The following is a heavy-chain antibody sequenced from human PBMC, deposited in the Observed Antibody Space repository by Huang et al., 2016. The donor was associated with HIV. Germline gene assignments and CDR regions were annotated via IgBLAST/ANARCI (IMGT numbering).Heavy chain of an antibody. V-gene: IGHV4-34*01. CDR3: ATSRSGSGWFLDI. CDR1: GGSLHGYY. J-gene: IGHJ2*01. D-gene: IGHD6-19*01. CDR2: VNHGGRT. Sequence: QVQLYQWGAGPLRPSETLSLTCGVSGGSLHGYYWNWLRQSPGRGLEWIGEVNHGGRTKYNPYLKSRVTISVDTSKIQFSLNLTSVTATDTADYYCATSRSGSGWFLDIWGRGTLVSVS.